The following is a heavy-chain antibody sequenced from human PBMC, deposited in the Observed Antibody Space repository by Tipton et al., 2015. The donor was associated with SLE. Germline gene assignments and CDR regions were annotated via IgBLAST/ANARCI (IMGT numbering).Heavy chain of an antibody. J-gene: IGHJ3*01. CDR1: GFTVSYNY. CDR3: ARDAPRGLGTNAFDV. Sequence: VQLVQSGGGLIQPGGSLRLSCAAYGFTVSYNYMIWVRQAPGKGLGWVSIIYYTGSTYYADSLKGRFTVTRDKSQNTLFLQMNNLRSDDTAVYYCARDAPRGLGTNAFDVWSQGTMVTVSS. V-gene: IGHV3-53*01. D-gene: IGHD7-27*01. CDR2: IYYTGST.